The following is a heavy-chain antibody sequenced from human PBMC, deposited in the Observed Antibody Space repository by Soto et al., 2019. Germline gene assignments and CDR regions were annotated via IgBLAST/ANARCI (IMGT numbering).Heavy chain of an antibody. D-gene: IGHD2-21*02. CDR1: GGSISSSSYF. J-gene: IGHJ5*02. Sequence: QLQLQESGPGLVKPSETLSLTCSVSGGSISSSSYFWGWIRQPPGKGLEWIGSIYYSGSTYYNPSLTSRATVSVDTSKNQCSLKLSSVPAADTAVYYCARHPSDFWFDPWGQGTLVTVSS. V-gene: IGHV4-39*01. CDR3: ARHPSDFWFDP. CDR2: IYYSGST.